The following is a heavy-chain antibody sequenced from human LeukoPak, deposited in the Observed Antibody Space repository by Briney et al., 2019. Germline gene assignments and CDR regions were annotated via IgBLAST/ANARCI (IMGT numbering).Heavy chain of an antibody. V-gene: IGHV1-24*01. Sequence: ASVKVSRKVSGYTLTELSMHWVRQAPGKGLEWMGGFDPEDGETIYAQKFQGRVTMTEDTSTDTAYMELSSLRSEDTAVYYCATVHYDYVWGSYRSRYYFDYWGQGTLVTVSS. J-gene: IGHJ4*02. CDR3: ATVHYDYVWGSYRSRYYFDY. D-gene: IGHD3-16*02. CDR1: GYTLTELS. CDR2: FDPEDGET.